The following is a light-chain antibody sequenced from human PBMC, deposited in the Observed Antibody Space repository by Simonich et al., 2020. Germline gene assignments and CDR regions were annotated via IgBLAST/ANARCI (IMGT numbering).Light chain of an antibody. CDR1: RSVSSN. Sequence: EIVLTQSPATLSLSPGERATLSCRASRSVSSNLAWYQHKPRQAPRLLIYGASTRATGIPDRFSGSGSGTEFTLTISSLQSEDFAVYYCQQYNNWPPITFGQGTRLEIK. CDR3: QQYNNWPPIT. J-gene: IGKJ5*01. CDR2: GAS. V-gene: IGKV3-15*01.